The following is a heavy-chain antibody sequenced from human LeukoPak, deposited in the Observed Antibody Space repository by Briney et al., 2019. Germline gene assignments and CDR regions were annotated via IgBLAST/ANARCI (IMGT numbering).Heavy chain of an antibody. Sequence: PSETLSLTCTVSGGSISSYYWSWIRQPPGKGLEWIGRVYTSGSTNYSPSLKSRVTMSVDTSKNQFSLKLSSVTAADTAVYYCARAGLGYSYGFDYWGQGTLVTVSS. D-gene: IGHD5-18*01. CDR1: GGSISSYY. V-gene: IGHV4-4*07. J-gene: IGHJ4*02. CDR3: ARAGLGYSYGFDY. CDR2: VYTSGST.